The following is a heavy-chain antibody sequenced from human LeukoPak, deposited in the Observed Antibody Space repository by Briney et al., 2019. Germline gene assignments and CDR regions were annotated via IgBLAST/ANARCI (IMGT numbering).Heavy chain of an antibody. CDR1: GYTLIELS. J-gene: IGHJ5*02. CDR2: FDPEDGEK. D-gene: IGHD3-10*01. Sequence: ASVTVSFKVSGYTLIELSMHWVRQAPGKGGEWMGGFDPEDGEKIYAQKFQGRVTMTEYTSTDTAYMELSSLRSEDTAVYYCATYYYGSGSYYKNVNWFDPWGQGTLVTVSS. CDR3: ATYYYGSGSYYKNVNWFDP. V-gene: IGHV1-24*01.